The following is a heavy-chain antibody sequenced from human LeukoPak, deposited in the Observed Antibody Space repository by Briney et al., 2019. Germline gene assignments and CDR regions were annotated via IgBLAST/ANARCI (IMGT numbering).Heavy chain of an antibody. V-gene: IGHV4-34*01. CDR2: INHSGST. CDR3: ARHGHGDYVKILSR. J-gene: IGHJ4*02. Sequence: SETLSLTCAVYGGSFSGYYWSWIRQPPGKGLEWIGEINHSGSTNYNPSLKSRVTISVGTSKNQFSLKLSSVTAADTAVYYCARHGHGDYVKILSRWGQGTLVTVSS. D-gene: IGHD4-17*01. CDR1: GGSFSGYY.